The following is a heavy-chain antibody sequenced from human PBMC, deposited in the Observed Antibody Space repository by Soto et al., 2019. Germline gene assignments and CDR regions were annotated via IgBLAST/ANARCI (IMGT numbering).Heavy chain of an antibody. V-gene: IGHV1-46*01. D-gene: IGHD3-3*01. CDR1: GYTFTSYY. J-gene: IGHJ4*02. CDR2: INPSGGST. Sequence: ASVKVSCKASGYTFTSYYMHWVRQAPGQGLEWMGIINPSGGSTSYAQKFQGRVTMTRDTSTSTVYMELSSLRSEDTAVYYCARDVLRFLEWPRGVFDYWGQGTLVTVSS. CDR3: ARDVLRFLEWPRGVFDY.